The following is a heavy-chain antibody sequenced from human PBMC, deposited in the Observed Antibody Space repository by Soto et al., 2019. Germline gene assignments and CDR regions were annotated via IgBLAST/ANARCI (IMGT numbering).Heavy chain of an antibody. Sequence: QVQLQQWGAGLLKPSETLSLTCAVYGGSLSDYYWTWIRQPPGKGLEWIGEINDSGSTNYTPSLASRGTMSIDTSKNRSSLKLSSVTAADTAVYYCARGSHRLHSYDSSGFYHYVDYWGQGTLVTVSS. D-gene: IGHD3-22*01. V-gene: IGHV4-34*01. CDR2: INDSGST. CDR3: ARGSHRLHSYDSSGFYHYVDY. J-gene: IGHJ4*02. CDR1: GGSLSDYY.